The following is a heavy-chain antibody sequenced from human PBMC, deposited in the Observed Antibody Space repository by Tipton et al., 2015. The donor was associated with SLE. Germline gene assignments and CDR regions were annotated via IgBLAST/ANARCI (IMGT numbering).Heavy chain of an antibody. V-gene: IGHV4-39*07. D-gene: IGHD5/OR15-5a*01. CDR3: ARGPLLDL. CDR1: GGSISSYY. J-gene: IGHJ2*01. CDR2: IYYSGST. Sequence: TLSLTCTVSGGSISSYYWGWIRQPPGKGLEWIGSIYYSGSTYYNPSLKSRVTISVDTSKNQFSLKLSSVTAADTAVYYCARGPLLDLWGRGTLVTVSS.